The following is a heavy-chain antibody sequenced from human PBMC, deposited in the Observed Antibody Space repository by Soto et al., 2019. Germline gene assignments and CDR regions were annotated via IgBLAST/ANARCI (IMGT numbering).Heavy chain of an antibody. J-gene: IGHJ4*02. Sequence: EVQLVESGGGLVQPGGSLRLSCTASGFTFSSYWMHWVRQAPGKGLVWVSHISGDGSRTNSADSVRGRFTISRDNAKNTLYLQMSSLRADDTAVYYCAGGVHSTATVATGYWGQGILVTVSS. CDR2: ISGDGSRT. V-gene: IGHV3-74*01. CDR3: AGGVHSTATVATGY. D-gene: IGHD4-17*01. CDR1: GFTFSSYW.